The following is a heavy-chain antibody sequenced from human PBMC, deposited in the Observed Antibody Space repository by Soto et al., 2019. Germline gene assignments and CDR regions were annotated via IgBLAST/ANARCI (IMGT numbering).Heavy chain of an antibody. J-gene: IGHJ6*02. V-gene: IGHV4-4*02. D-gene: IGHD3-16*01. CDR1: GGSISISNW. CDR2: IYHSGST. Sequence: TLSLTCPVSGGSISISNWWSWVRQPPGKGLEWIGEIYHSGSTNYNPSLKSRVTISVDKSKNQFSLKLSSVTAADTAVYYCERDEGGNYYGMDVWGQGTTVTVSS. CDR3: ERDEGGNYYGMDV.